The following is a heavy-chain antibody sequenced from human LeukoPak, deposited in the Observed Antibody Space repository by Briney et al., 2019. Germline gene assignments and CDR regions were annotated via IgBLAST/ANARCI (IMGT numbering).Heavy chain of an antibody. CDR1: GGSISSYY. V-gene: IGHV4-59*01. CDR3: ARGGYYGSGNDFRFDP. Sequence: SETLSLTCTVSGGSISSYYWNWIRQPPGKGLEWIGYIYYSGTTNYNPSLKSRVSMSVDTSKNQFSLKLSSVTAADTAVYYCARGGYYGSGNDFRFDPWGQGTLVTVSS. CDR2: IYYSGTT. D-gene: IGHD3-10*01. J-gene: IGHJ5*02.